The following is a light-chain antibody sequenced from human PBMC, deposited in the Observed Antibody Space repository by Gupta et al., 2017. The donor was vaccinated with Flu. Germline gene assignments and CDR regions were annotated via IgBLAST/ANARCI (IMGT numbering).Light chain of an antibody. J-gene: IGKJ1*01. CDR3: QHYDDSKT. V-gene: IGKV3-20*01. Sequence: EIVCTQSPGTLSLSPGERATLYCRASQSVRNNSLAWYQQGPGQPPRLLIYGASIRITGIPDRFSGSGSGTDFTITISRLEREDFAVYYCQHYDDSKTFGQGTKVEIE. CDR1: QSVRNNS. CDR2: GAS.